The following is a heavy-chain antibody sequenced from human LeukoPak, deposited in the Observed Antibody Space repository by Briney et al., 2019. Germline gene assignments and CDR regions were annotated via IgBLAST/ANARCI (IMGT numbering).Heavy chain of an antibody. D-gene: IGHD5-18*01. J-gene: IGHJ4*02. Sequence: SETLSLTCGVYSGSFSGYYWGWIRQPPGKGLEWIGSTYYTGSTYYNPSLKSRVTISVDTSKNQFSLKVSSVTAADTAVYYCARDESGYNYGYFDYWGQGTLVTVSS. CDR1: SGSFSGYY. CDR2: TYYTGST. V-gene: IGHV4-34*01. CDR3: ARDESGYNYGYFDY.